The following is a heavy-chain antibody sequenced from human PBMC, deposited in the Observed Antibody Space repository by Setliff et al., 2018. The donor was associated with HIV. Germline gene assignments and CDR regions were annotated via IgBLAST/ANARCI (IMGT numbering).Heavy chain of an antibody. V-gene: IGHV3-15*01. CDR1: GFTFANAW. CDR2: IKTKGDGGIT. D-gene: IGHD3-3*01. Sequence: PVGSLRLSCEASGFTFANAWMNWVRQPPGKGLQWVGRIKTKGDGGITQYATPVRGRFTISRDDSQNTLYLQMRGLKAEDTAIYYCTTSYYDLWNGYYSHQDHWGQGTMVTVSS. CDR3: TTSYYDLWNGYYSHQDH. J-gene: IGHJ4*02.